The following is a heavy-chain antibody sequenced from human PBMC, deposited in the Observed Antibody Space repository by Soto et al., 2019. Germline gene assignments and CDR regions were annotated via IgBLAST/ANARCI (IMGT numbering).Heavy chain of an antibody. J-gene: IGHJ6*02. CDR1: GGTFSSYA. Sequence: QVQLVQSGAEVKKPGSSVKVSCKASGGTFSSYAISWVRQAPGQGLEWMGGVFPIFGTAHYAQKFQGRVTITAGQSTSTAYMDSGSLRSEDTAVYYCASLRFLEWLPPGHYYYYGMDVWGQGTTVTVSS. CDR3: ASLRFLEWLPPGHYYYYGMDV. D-gene: IGHD3-3*01. V-gene: IGHV1-69*01. CDR2: VFPIFGTA.